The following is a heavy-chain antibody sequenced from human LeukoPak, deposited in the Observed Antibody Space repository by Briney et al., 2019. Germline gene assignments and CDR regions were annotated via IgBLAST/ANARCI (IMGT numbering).Heavy chain of an antibody. J-gene: IGHJ6*03. CDR1: GFTFSNYA. V-gene: IGHV3-30*02. CDR2: IQYDGSNE. CDR3: AKDRCSNGIGCYYYYMDV. Sequence: QSGGSLRLSCAASGFTFSNYAMRWVRQAPGKGLEWVAYIQYDGSNEQYAHSVKGRFRISRGSSKNILYLQMNSLRAEDTAVYYCAKDRCSNGIGCYYYYMDVWGKGTTVTISS. D-gene: IGHD2-8*01.